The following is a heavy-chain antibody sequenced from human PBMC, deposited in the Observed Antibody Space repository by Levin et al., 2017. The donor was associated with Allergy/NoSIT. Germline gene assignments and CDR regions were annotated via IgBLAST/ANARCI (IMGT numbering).Heavy chain of an antibody. V-gene: IGHV3-9*01. Sequence: SGGSLRLSCAASGFTFDDYAMHWVRQAPGKGLEWVSGISWNSGSIGYADSVKGRFTISRDNAKNSLYLQMNSLRAEDTALYYCAKDTWSTALAHLDYWGQGTLVTVSS. J-gene: IGHJ4*02. CDR3: AKDTWSTALAHLDY. D-gene: IGHD2-15*01. CDR2: ISWNSGSI. CDR1: GFTFDDYA.